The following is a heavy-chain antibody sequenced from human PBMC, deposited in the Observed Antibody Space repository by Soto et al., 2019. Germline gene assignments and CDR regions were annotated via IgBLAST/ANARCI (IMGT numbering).Heavy chain of an antibody. CDR2: IYYSGST. D-gene: IGHD6-13*01. J-gene: IGHJ6*02. CDR3: ASAHLPYSSRWVEPSYYYGMGV. Sequence: SETLSLTCAVYGGSFSGYYWSWIRQPPGKGLEWIGSIYYSGSTYYNPSLKSRVTISVDTSKIQFSLKLSSVTAADTAVYYCASAHLPYSSRWVEPSYYYGMGVCGQGTRVTVS. CDR1: GGSFSGYY. V-gene: IGHV4-34*01.